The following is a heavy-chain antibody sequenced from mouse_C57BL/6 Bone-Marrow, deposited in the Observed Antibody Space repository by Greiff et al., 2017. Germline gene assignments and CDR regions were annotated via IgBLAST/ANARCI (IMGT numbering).Heavy chain of an antibody. CDR3: ARFAYPWYVDV. Sequence: QVQLQQPGAELVKPGASVKLSCKASGYTFTSYWMHWVKQRPGQGLEWIGMIHPNSGSTNYNEKFKSKATLTVDKSYSTAYLQLSSLTADDSAVYYCARFAYPWYVDVWGTGTTVTVSS. V-gene: IGHV1-64*01. J-gene: IGHJ1*03. CDR1: GYTFTSYW. CDR2: IHPNSGST.